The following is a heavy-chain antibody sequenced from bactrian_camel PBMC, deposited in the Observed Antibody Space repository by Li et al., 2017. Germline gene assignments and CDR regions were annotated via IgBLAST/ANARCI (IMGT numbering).Heavy chain of an antibody. V-gene: IGHV3S26*01. CDR1: GATYSRDC. Sequence: HVQLVESGGGSVLSGGSLRLSCAASGATYSRDCMAWFRQAPGKEREAVAFIKSDGRTSYADSVQGRFTISKDNAKNTLYLQMNNLKPEDTAVYYCAACSNPFFGQGTQVTVS. CDR2: IKSDGRT. J-gene: IGHJ4*01. D-gene: IGHD3*01.